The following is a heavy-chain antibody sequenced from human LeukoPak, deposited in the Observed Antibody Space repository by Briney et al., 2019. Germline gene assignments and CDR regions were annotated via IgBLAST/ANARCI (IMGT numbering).Heavy chain of an antibody. V-gene: IGHV4-59*01. J-gene: IGHJ4*02. D-gene: IGHD6-13*01. Sequence: SETLSLTCTVSGGSISSYYWSWIRQPPGKGLEWIGYIFYSGGTNYNPSLRSRVTISVDTSKNQFSLKLSSVTAADTAAYYCARERYSSSWYDPTFFDYWGQGTLVTVSS. CDR1: GGSISSYY. CDR3: ARERYSSSWYDPTFFDY. CDR2: IFYSGGT.